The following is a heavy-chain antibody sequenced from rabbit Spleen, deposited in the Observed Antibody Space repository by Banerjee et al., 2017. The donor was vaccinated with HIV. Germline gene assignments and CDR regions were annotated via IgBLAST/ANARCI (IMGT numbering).Heavy chain of an antibody. CDR3: ARETSSGWGVVSFYFNL. CDR1: GFSFSSRYY. CDR2: IYAGDSGDT. D-gene: IGHD4-1*01. Sequence: QSLEESGGDLVKPGASLTLTCTASGFSFSSRYYMCWVRQAPGKGLEWIACIYAGDSGDTYYASWAKGRFPISKTSSTTVTLQMTSLTAADTATYFCARETSSGWGVVSFYFNLWGPGTLVTVS. J-gene: IGHJ4*01. V-gene: IGHV1S40*01.